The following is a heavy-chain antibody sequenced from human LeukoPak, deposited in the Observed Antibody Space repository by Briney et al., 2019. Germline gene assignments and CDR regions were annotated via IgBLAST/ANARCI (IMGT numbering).Heavy chain of an antibody. D-gene: IGHD6-6*01. V-gene: IGHV1-69*13. J-gene: IGHJ4*02. Sequence: ASVKVSCKASGGTFSGYAISWVRQAPGQGLEWMGGVIPIFGTANYAQKFQGRVTITADESTSTAYMELSSLRSEDTAVYYCAREYSSSSGLDYWGQGTLVTVSS. CDR3: AREYSSSSGLDY. CDR2: VIPIFGTA. CDR1: GGTFSGYA.